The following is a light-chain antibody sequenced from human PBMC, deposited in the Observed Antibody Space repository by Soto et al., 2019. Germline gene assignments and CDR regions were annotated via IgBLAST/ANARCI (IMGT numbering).Light chain of an antibody. CDR3: SSYTTSSTVV. CDR1: SSDVGGYNY. CDR2: DVY. J-gene: IGLJ2*01. Sequence: QSALTQPASVSGSPGQSITISCTGTSSDVGGYNYVSWFQQHPGKAPNLMIYDVYRRPSGVSYRFSGSKSDTTASLTISGLPAEDEADYYCSSYTTSSTVVFGGGTKLTVL. V-gene: IGLV2-14*01.